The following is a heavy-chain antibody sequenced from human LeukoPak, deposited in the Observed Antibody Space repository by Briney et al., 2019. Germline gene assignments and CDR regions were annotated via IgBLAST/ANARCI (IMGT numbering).Heavy chain of an antibody. CDR1: GGSISSYY. CDR3: ARGRGITMVRGPFDY. V-gene: IGHV4-59*01. J-gene: IGHJ4*02. D-gene: IGHD3-10*01. Sequence: SETLSLTCTVSGGSISSYYWSWIRRPPGKGLEWIGYIYYSGNTNYNPSLTSRVTISVYTSKNQFSLKLSSATAADRAVYYGARGRGITMVRGPFDYWGEGTLVTLPP. CDR2: IYYSGNT.